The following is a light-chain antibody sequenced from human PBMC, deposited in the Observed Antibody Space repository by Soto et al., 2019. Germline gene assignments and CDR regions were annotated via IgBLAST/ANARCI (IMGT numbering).Light chain of an antibody. CDR1: QGISSY. V-gene: IGKV1-8*01. Sequence: AIRMTQSPSSFSASTGDRVTITCRASQGISSYLAWYQQKPGKAPKLLIYAASTLQSGVPSRFSGSGSGTDFTLTISCLQSEDFATYYCQQYYSYPVFGQGTRLESK. J-gene: IGKJ5*01. CDR3: QQYYSYPV. CDR2: AAS.